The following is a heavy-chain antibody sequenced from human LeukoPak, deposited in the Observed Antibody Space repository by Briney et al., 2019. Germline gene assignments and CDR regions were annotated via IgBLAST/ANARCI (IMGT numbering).Heavy chain of an antibody. D-gene: IGHD6-6*01. V-gene: IGHV1-18*01. CDR1: GYTFTSYG. CDR2: ISAYNGNT. CDR3: ARDNSASIAATFGY. J-gene: IGHJ4*02. Sequence: VASVKVSCKASGYTFTSYGISWVRQAPGQGLEWMGWISAYNGNTNYAQKLQGRVTMTTDTSTSTAYMELRSLRSDDTAVYYCARDNSASIAATFGYWGQGTLVTVSS.